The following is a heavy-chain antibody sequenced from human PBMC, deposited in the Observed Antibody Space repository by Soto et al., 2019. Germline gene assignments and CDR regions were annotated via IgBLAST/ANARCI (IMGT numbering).Heavy chain of an antibody. CDR1: GGTFSSYA. V-gene: IGHV1-69*13. J-gene: IGHJ3*02. CDR3: ARSITMNEEDAFDI. CDR2: IIPIFGTE. Sequence: SVMVSCTASGGTFSSYAIMWVRQAPGQGLVWMVWIIPIFGTENYAQKFKGRVTITADESTGTAYMELRSLRAEDTDVYYCARSITMNEEDAFDIWGQGTMVTVSS. D-gene: IGHD3-22*01.